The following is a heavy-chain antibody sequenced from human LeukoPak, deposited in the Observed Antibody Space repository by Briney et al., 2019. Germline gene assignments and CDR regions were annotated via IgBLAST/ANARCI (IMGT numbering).Heavy chain of an antibody. Sequence: PSQTLSLTCTVSGGSISSGGYYWSWIRQPPGKGLEWIGYIYHSGSTYYNPSLKSRVTISVDRSKNQFSLKLSSVTAADTAVYYCASGYSYVLGAFDIWGQGTMVTVSS. CDR3: ASGYSYVLGAFDI. J-gene: IGHJ3*02. D-gene: IGHD5-18*01. V-gene: IGHV4-30-2*02. CDR2: IYHSGST. CDR1: GGSISSGGYY.